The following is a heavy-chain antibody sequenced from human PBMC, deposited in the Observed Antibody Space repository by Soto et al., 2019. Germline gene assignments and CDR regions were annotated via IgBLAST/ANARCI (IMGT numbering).Heavy chain of an antibody. D-gene: IGHD6-6*01. CDR1: GYSFTSYW. CDR2: IYPGDSDT. V-gene: IGHV5-51*01. Sequence: GESLKISCKGSGYSFTSYWIGWVRQMPGKGLEWMGIIYPGDSDTRYSPSFQGQVTISADKSISTAYLQWSSLKASDTAMYYCATTGRALRYSSSHTLPHYYYGMDVWGQGTTVTVSS. J-gene: IGHJ6*02. CDR3: ATTGRALRYSSSHTLPHYYYGMDV.